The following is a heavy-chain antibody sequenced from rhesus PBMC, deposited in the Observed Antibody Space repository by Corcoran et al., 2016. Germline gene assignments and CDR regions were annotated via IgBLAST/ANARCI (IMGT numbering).Heavy chain of an antibody. CDR1: GFSSSTSGMG. CDR2: IYWDDDK. J-gene: IGHJ3*01. D-gene: IGHD6-25*01. Sequence: QVTLKESGPALVKPTQTLTLTCTFAGFSSSTSGMGVGWFCHPPGKALEWLALIYWDDDKYHSTSLTSRLTISKDPSKNQIFLTMTTMDPVDTATYYCARSPYSGSSHDAFDFWGQGLRVTVSS. CDR3: ARSPYSGSSHDAFDF. V-gene: IGHV2-174*01.